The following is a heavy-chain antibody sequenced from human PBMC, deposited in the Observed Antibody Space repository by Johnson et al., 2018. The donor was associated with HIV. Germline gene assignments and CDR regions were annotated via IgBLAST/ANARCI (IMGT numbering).Heavy chain of an antibody. CDR2: LYSDGRT. J-gene: IGHJ3*02. Sequence: MMLVESGGGLVQPGESLRLSCAASGFTVRSNYMSWVRQAPGKGLEWLSVLYSDGRTYYADSVKGRFTISRDGSKNTLFLQMNSLRAEDTAVYYCARRCSSSSCSHGAFDIWGQGTVVTVSS. D-gene: IGHD2-2*01. CDR1: GFTVRSNY. V-gene: IGHV3-66*04. CDR3: ARRCSSSSCSHGAFDI.